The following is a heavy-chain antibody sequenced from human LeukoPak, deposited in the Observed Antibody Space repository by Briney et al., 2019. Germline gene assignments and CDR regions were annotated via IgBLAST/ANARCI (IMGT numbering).Heavy chain of an antibody. V-gene: IGHV3-23*01. J-gene: IGHJ5*02. Sequence: GGSLRLSCAASGFTFSTYAMSWVRQAPGKGLEWVSTISGSGVSTYYADSVKGRFTISRDNSKNALYLQMNSLRAEDTAVYYCARGSSGWFDDNWFDPWGQGTLVTVSS. CDR1: GFTFSTYA. D-gene: IGHD6-19*01. CDR3: ARGSSGWFDDNWFDP. CDR2: ISGSGVST.